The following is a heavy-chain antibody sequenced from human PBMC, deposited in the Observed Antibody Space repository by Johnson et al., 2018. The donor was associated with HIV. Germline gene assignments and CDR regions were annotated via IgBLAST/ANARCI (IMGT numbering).Heavy chain of an antibody. D-gene: IGHD4-23*01. V-gene: IGHV3/OR16-10*03. CDR1: GFTFSSYA. J-gene: IGHJ3*02. Sequence: VQLVESGGGLVHPGGSLRLSCAGSGFTFSSYAMHWVRQAPGKGLEWVSAIGTGVGTYYADSVKGRFTISRDNAKNTLYLQMNSLRTEDTAVYYWARGDWLTVITSPDAFDMWGQGTMVTVSS. CDR3: ARGDWLTVITSPDAFDM. CDR2: IGTGVGT.